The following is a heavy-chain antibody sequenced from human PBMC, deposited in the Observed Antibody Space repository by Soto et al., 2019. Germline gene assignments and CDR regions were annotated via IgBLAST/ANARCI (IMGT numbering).Heavy chain of an antibody. CDR3: ATSGWTLYYYYYCGMDV. CDR1: GGTFSSYA. CDR2: IIPIFGTA. V-gene: IGHV1-69*12. J-gene: IGHJ6*02. Sequence: QVQLVQSGAEVKKPGSSVKVSCKASGGTFSSYAISWVRQAPGQGLEWMGGIIPIFGTANYAQKFQGRVTITADESTSTAYMELSSLRSEDTAVYYCATSGWTLYYYYYCGMDVWGQGTTVTVSS. D-gene: IGHD6-19*01.